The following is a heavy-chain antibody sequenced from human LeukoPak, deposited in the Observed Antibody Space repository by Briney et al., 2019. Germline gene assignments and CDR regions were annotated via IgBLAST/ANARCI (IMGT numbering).Heavy chain of an antibody. D-gene: IGHD2-2*02. CDR1: GFTFSSYW. V-gene: IGHV3-7*01. Sequence: PGGSLRLSCAASGFTFSSYWMSWVRQAPGKGLEWVANIKQDGSEKYYVDSVKGRFTISRDNAKNSLYLQMNSLRAEDTAVYYCARGYYSSTSCYTHYFDYWGQGTLVTVSS. J-gene: IGHJ4*02. CDR2: IKQDGSEK. CDR3: ARGYYSSTSCYTHYFDY.